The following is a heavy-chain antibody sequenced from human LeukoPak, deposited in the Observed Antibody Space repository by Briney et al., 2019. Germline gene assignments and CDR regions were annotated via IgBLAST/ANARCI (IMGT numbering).Heavy chain of an antibody. CDR2: MNPNSGNT. D-gene: IGHD4-17*01. Sequence: ASVKVSCKASGYTFTSYDISWLRQATGQGLEWMGWMNPNSGNTGYAQKFQGRVTMTRNTSISTAYMELSSLRSEDTAVYYCARSTYGDYDLYFDYWGQGTLVTVSS. V-gene: IGHV1-8*01. J-gene: IGHJ4*02. CDR1: GYTFTSYD. CDR3: ARSTYGDYDLYFDY.